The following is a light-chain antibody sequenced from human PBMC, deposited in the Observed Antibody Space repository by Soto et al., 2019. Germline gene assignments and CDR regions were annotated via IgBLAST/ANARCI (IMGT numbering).Light chain of an antibody. CDR1: QSVSSD. CDR2: GVS. Sequence: IVMTQSPATLSVSPGERATLSCRASQSVSSDLAWYHQKPGQAPRLLIYGVSTRATGIPARFSGSGSGTEFTLTISSLQSEDFAVYYCQQYNNWPRTFGQGTKVDTK. J-gene: IGKJ1*01. CDR3: QQYNNWPRT. V-gene: IGKV3-15*01.